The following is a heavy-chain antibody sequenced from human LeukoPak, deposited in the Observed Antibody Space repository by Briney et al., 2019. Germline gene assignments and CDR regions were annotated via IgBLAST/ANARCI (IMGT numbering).Heavy chain of an antibody. CDR3: ATRDCSSTSCYSDAFDI. D-gene: IGHD2-2*01. Sequence: GASVKVSCKASGYTFTSYGISWVRQAPGQGLEWMGWISAYNGNTNYAQKLQGRVTMTEDTSTDTAYMELSSLRSEDTAVYYCATRDCSSTSCYSDAFDIWGQGTMVTVSS. CDR2: ISAYNGNT. J-gene: IGHJ3*02. CDR1: GYTFTSYG. V-gene: IGHV1-18*01.